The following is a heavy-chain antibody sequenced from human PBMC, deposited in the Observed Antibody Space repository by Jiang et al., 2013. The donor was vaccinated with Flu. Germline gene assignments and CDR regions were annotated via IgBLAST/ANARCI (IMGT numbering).Heavy chain of an antibody. V-gene: IGHV4-34*01. CDR3: ARQPYDDILTGYRLGWFDP. CDR2: INHSGST. D-gene: IGHD3-9*01. CDR1: GGSFSGYY. Sequence: LLKPSETLSLTCAVYGGSFSGYYWSWIRQPPGKGLEWIGEINHSGSTNYNPSLKSRVTISVDTSKNQFSLKLSSVTAADTAVYYCARQPYDDILTGYRLGWFDPWGQG. J-gene: IGHJ5*02.